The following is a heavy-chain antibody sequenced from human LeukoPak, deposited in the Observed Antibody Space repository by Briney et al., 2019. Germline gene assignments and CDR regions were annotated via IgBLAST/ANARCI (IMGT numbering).Heavy chain of an antibody. CDR1: GGSISSYY. Sequence: SETLSLACTVSGGSISSYYWSWIRQPPGKGLEWIGYIYYSGSTYYNPSLKSRVTISVDTSKNQFSLKLSSVTAADTAVYYCASFGGVIDNDYWGQGTLVTVPS. D-gene: IGHD3-16*02. J-gene: IGHJ4*02. CDR3: ASFGGVIDNDY. CDR2: IYYSGST. V-gene: IGHV4-59*06.